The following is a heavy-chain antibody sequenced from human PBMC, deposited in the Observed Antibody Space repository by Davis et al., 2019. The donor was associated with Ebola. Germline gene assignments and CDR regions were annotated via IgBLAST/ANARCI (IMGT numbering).Heavy chain of an antibody. CDR2: ISSSSSYT. CDR1: GFTFSDYY. D-gene: IGHD3-16*02. Sequence: GESLKISCAASGFTFSDYYMSWIRQAPGKGLEWVSYISSSSSYTNYADSVKGRFTISRDNAKNSLYLQMNSLRAEDTAVYYCAKTPLSVWGSYRYDEYFQHWGQGTLVTVSS. J-gene: IGHJ1*01. CDR3: AKTPLSVWGSYRYDEYFQH. V-gene: IGHV3-11*03.